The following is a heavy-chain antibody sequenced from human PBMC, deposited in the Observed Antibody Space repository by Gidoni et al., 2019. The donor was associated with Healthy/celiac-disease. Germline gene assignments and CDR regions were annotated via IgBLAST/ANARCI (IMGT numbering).Heavy chain of an antibody. V-gene: IGHV3-15*01. J-gene: IGHJ6*03. D-gene: IGHD6-19*01. Sequence: KARFTISRDDSKNTLYLQMNSLKTEDTAVYYCTTGIIAVANYYYYYMDVWGKGTTVTVSS. CDR3: TTGIIAVANYYYYYMDV.